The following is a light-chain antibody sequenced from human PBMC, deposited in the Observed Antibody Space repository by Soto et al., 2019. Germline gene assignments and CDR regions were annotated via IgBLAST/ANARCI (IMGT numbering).Light chain of an antibody. V-gene: IGKV1-27*01. Sequence: DIQMTQSPSSRSASVGDRVTITCRASEDISNFLAWYQQKPGKVPKLLIYAASTLQSGVPPRFSGSGSGTDFTLTISSLQHEDVATYYCHKYNSAPYTFGQGTKLEIK. CDR2: AAS. CDR3: HKYNSAPYT. CDR1: EDISNF. J-gene: IGKJ2*01.